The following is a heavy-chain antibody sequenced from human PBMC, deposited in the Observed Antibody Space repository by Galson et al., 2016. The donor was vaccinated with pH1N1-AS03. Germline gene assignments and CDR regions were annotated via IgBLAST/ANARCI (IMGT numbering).Heavy chain of an antibody. Sequence: PALVKPTQTLTLTCTISGFSLTTGGVGVAWVRQPPGKALEWLAHIHWNDNKLYRPSLKTRLTNTNDTSKNHVIISMTNMDPTDTATYYCTRRSWDPKEGFDYWGQGTLVTVSS. J-gene: IGHJ4*02. CDR2: IHWNDNK. CDR1: GFSLTTGGVG. D-gene: IGHD1-26*01. V-gene: IGHV2-5*01. CDR3: TRRSWDPKEGFDY.